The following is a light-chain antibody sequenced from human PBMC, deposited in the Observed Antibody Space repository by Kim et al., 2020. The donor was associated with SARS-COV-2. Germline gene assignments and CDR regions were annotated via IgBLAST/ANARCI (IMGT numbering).Light chain of an antibody. CDR2: YNS. J-gene: IGLJ2*01. CDR3: QVWDSSSDRVV. Sequence: SYELTQPPSGSVAPGQTARITCGGNNIGSKSVHWYQQKPGQAPMLVLYYNSARPSGIPERFSGSNSGNTATLTIGRVEAGDEADFYCQVWDSSSDRVVFGGGTQLTVL. V-gene: IGLV3-21*04. CDR1: NIGSKS.